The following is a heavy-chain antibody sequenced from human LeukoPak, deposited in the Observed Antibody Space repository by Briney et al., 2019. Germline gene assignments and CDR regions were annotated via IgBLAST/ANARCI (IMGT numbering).Heavy chain of an antibody. Sequence: PGGSLRLSCAASGFTFSSYGMHWVRQAPGKGLEWVAFIRYDGSNKYYADSVRGRFTISRDNSKSTLYLQMNSLRPEDTATYYCAKDRSFYGAPWYLDIWGRGTLVTVSP. D-gene: IGHD4-17*01. CDR3: AKDRSFYGAPWYLDI. J-gene: IGHJ2*01. V-gene: IGHV3-30*02. CDR1: GFTFSSYG. CDR2: IRYDGSNK.